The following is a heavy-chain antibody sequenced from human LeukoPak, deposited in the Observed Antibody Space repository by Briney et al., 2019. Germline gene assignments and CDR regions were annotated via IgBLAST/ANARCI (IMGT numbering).Heavy chain of an antibody. CDR1: GGSISSSSYY. CDR3: ARHAYYDSSGYYYAVSGTIDY. CDR2: IYYSGST. J-gene: IGHJ4*02. D-gene: IGHD3-22*01. V-gene: IGHV4-61*05. Sequence: PSETLSLTCTVSGGSISSSSYYWSWIRQPPGKGLEWIGYIYYSGSTNYNPSLKSRVTISVDTSKNQFSLKLSSVTAADTAVYYCARHAYYDSSGYYYAVSGTIDYWGQGTLVTVSS.